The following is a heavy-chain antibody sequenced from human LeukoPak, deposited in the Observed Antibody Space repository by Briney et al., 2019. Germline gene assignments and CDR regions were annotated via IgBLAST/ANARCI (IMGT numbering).Heavy chain of an antibody. Sequence: GGSLRLSCAASGFTFSSYSMKWVRQAPGQGLEWVSSISSGRKYIYNADSVKGRFTISRDNARNSLYLQMDSLRADDTAVYYCARALSYSYGSMDFWGQGTLVIVSS. CDR3: ARALSYSYGSMDF. V-gene: IGHV3-21*01. CDR1: GFTFSSYS. CDR2: ISSGRKYI. D-gene: IGHD5-18*01. J-gene: IGHJ4*02.